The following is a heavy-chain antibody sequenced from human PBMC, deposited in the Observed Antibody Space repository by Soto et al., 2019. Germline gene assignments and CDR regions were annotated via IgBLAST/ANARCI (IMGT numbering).Heavy chain of an antibody. CDR2: ISDDGSIK. D-gene: IGHD5-18*01. V-gene: IGHV3-30-3*01. J-gene: IGHJ4*02. Sequence: LRLSCAASGFSFTTYAMHWVRQAPGKGLEWVAVISDDGSIKYYADSVKGRFTISRDNSKNTFYLQMNSLRGDDTALYYCARAIETAMDPCDYWGQGALVTVSS. CDR1: GFSFTTYA. CDR3: ARAIETAMDPCDY.